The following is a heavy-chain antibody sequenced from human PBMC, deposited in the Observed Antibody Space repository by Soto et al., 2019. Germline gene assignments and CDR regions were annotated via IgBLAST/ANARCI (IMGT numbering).Heavy chain of an antibody. Sequence: SVKVSCKASGGTFSSYAISWVRQAPGQGLEWMGGIIPIFGTANYAQKFQGRVTITADESTSTAYMELSSLRSEDTAVYYCARVSDNWRTYGSGTSYYYYGMDVWGQGTTVTVSS. J-gene: IGHJ6*02. D-gene: IGHD3-10*01. CDR3: ARVSDNWRTYGSGTSYYYYGMDV. CDR1: GGTFSSYA. V-gene: IGHV1-69*13. CDR2: IIPIFGTA.